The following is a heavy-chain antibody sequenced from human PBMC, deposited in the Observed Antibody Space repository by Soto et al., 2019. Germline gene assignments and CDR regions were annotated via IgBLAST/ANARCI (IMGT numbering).Heavy chain of an antibody. J-gene: IGHJ4*02. V-gene: IGHV1-18*04. CDR3: TRGHGDFAGDFDY. CDR1: GYTFNNYS. Sequence: QGQLVQSGAEVKKPGASVKVSCKASGYTFNNYSISWVRQAPGQGLEWMGWISASNGNTDFAQKFQGRVTMAIDTSTSTAYMELRSLRSDDTAVFYCTRGHGDFAGDFDYWGQGTLVTVSS. D-gene: IGHD4-17*01. CDR2: ISASNGNT.